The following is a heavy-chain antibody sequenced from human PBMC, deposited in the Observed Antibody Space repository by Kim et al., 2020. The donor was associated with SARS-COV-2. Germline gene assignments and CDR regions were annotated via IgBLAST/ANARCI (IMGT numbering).Heavy chain of an antibody. J-gene: IGHJ4*02. V-gene: IGHV3-23*01. CDR2: ISGSGGST. D-gene: IGHD2-2*01. CDR1: GFTFSNYA. Sequence: GGSLRLSCAASGFTFSNYAMSWVRQAPGKGLEWVSAISGSGGSTHYGDSVKGRFTISRDNSKNTLYLQMNSLRAEDTALYYCAREPIYCSTTSCYSPFDYWGQGTLVTVSS. CDR3: AREPIYCSTTSCYSPFDY.